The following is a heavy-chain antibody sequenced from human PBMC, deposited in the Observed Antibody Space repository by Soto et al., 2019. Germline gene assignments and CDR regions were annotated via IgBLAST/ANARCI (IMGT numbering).Heavy chain of an antibody. CDR2: ISYDGSNK. CDR1: GFTFSRYG. CDR3: AYCSSTSCLDYYYYMDV. V-gene: IGHV3-30*03. Sequence: PGGSLRLSCAASGFTFSRYGMHWVRQAPGKGLEWVAVISYDGSNKYYADSVKGRFTISRDNSKNTLYLQMNSLRAEDTAVYYCAYCSSTSCLDYYYYMDVWGKGTTVTVSS. J-gene: IGHJ6*03. D-gene: IGHD2-2*01.